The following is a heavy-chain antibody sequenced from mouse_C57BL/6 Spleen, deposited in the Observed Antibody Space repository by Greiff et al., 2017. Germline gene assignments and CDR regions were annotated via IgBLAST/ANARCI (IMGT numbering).Heavy chain of an antibody. V-gene: IGHV1-53*01. CDR3: ARGGGNSYYFDD. J-gene: IGHJ2*01. CDR1: GYTFTSYW. D-gene: IGHD2-1*01. Sequence: VQLQQPGPELVKPGASVKLSCKASGYTFTSYWMHWVKQRPGQGLEWIGNINPSNGGNNYNEKFKSKATLAVDKSSSSANMQLSSLTSWDSAVYYGARGGGNSYYFDDWGQGTTLTVSS. CDR2: INPSNGGN.